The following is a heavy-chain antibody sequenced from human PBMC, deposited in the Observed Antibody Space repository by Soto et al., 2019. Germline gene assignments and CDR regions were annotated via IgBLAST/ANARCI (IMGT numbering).Heavy chain of an antibody. Sequence: QVQLVQSGAEVKKPGASVKVSCKASGYTFTSYGISWVRQAPGQGLEWMGWVSAYNGNTNYVQKLQGRVTMTTDTYTGTAYMELRSLRSDDTAVYYCVRSDYGDHYDAFDIWGQGTMVTVSS. CDR2: VSAYNGNT. CDR3: VRSDYGDHYDAFDI. J-gene: IGHJ3*02. CDR1: GYTFTSYG. V-gene: IGHV1-18*01. D-gene: IGHD4-17*01.